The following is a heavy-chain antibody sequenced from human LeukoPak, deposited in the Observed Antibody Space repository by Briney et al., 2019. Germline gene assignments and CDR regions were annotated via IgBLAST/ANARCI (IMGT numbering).Heavy chain of an antibody. CDR3: ARDQGYCSSTSCYGLDY. J-gene: IGHJ4*02. CDR1: GFTVSSNY. D-gene: IGHD2-2*01. CDR2: IYSGGST. Sequence: GGSLRLSCAASGFTVSSNYMSWVRQAPGKGLEWVSVIYSGGSTYYADSVKGRFTISRDNSKNTLYLQMNSLRAEDTAVYYCARDQGYCSSTSCYGLDYWGQGTLVTVSS. V-gene: IGHV3-53*05.